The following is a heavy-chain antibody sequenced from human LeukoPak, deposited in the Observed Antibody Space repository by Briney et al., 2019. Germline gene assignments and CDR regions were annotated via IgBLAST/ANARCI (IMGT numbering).Heavy chain of an antibody. CDR1: GYTFTSYD. J-gene: IGHJ4*02. CDR3: ARDIRGSSGYFDY. CDR2: MNPNSGNT. D-gene: IGHD3-22*01. Sequence: ASVKVSCKTSGYTFTSYDINWVRQAPGQGLEWMGWMNPNSGNTGYAQKFQGRVTITRNTSISTAYMELSSLRSEDTAVYYCARDIRGSSGYFDYWGQGTLVTVSS. V-gene: IGHV1-8*03.